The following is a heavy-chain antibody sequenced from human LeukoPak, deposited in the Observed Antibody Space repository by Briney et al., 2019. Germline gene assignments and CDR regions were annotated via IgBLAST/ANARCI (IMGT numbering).Heavy chain of an antibody. Sequence: GGSLRLSCAASGFTFSSYAMHWVRQAPGKGLEYVSAISSNGGSTYYANSVKGRFTISRDNSKNTLYLQMNSLRAEDTAVYYCAKVLAVAGRRDIWGQGTMVTVSS. J-gene: IGHJ3*02. CDR3: AKVLAVAGRRDI. CDR1: GFTFSSYA. CDR2: ISSNGGST. D-gene: IGHD6-19*01. V-gene: IGHV3-64*01.